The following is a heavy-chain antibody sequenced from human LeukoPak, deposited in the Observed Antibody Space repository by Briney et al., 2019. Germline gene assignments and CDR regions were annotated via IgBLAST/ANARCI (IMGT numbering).Heavy chain of an antibody. CDR2: IWYDGSSK. CDR3: ARDRGVAAGIFDY. Sequence: GRSLRLSCAASGFTFSSYGMHWVRQAPGKGLEWVAVIWYDGSSKYYADSVKGRFTISRDNSKNTLYLQMNSLRAEDTAVYYCARDRGVAAGIFDYWGQGTLVTVSS. D-gene: IGHD3-10*01. CDR1: GFTFSSYG. V-gene: IGHV3-33*01. J-gene: IGHJ4*02.